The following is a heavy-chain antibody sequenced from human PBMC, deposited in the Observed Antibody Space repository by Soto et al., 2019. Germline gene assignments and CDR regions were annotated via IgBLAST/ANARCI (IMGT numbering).Heavy chain of an antibody. V-gene: IGHV4-31*03. CDR1: GGSISSGAYY. Sequence: QVQLQESGPGLVKPSQTLSLTCTVSGGSISSGAYYWSGIRQHPGKGLEWIGYIYYSGSTYYNPSLKSRVTISVDTSKNQFSLKLSSVTAADTAVDYCAIYDSSGSRGFQHWGQGTLVTGSS. J-gene: IGHJ1*01. CDR2: IYYSGST. CDR3: AIYDSSGSRGFQH. D-gene: IGHD3-22*01.